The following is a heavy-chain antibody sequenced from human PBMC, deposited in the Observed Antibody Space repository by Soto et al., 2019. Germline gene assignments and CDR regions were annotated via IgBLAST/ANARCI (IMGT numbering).Heavy chain of an antibody. J-gene: IGHJ4*02. V-gene: IGHV1-69*13. CDR2: IIPIFGTA. D-gene: IGHD6-13*01. CDR3: ARVGNLPYSSPPHSFDY. CDR1: GGTFSSYA. Sequence: GASVKVSCKASGGTFSSYAISWVRQAPGQGLEWMGGIIPIFGTANYAQKFQGRVTITADESTSTAYMELSSLRSEDTAVYYCARVGNLPYSSPPHSFDYWGQGTLVTVSS.